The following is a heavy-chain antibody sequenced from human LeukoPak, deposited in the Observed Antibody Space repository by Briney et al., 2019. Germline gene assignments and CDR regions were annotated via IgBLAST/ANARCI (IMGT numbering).Heavy chain of an antibody. J-gene: IGHJ6*02. CDR2: ISAYNGNT. Sequence: ASVKVSCKASGYTFTSYGISWVRQAPGQGLECMGWISAYNGNTNYAQKLQGRVTMTTDTSTSTAYMELRSLRSDDTAVYYCARDPSRPPYYYYGMDVWGQGTTVTVSS. V-gene: IGHV1-18*01. D-gene: IGHD6-6*01. CDR3: ARDPSRPPYYYYGMDV. CDR1: GYTFTSYG.